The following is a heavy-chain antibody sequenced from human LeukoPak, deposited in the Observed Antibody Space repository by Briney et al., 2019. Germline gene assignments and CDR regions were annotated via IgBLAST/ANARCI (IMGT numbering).Heavy chain of an antibody. D-gene: IGHD5-18*01. Sequence: PSETLSLTCTVSGYSISSGYYWGWIRQPPGKGLEWIGSIYHSGSTYYNPSLKGRVTISVDTSKNQFSLKLSSVTAADTAVYYCARANYSYGRPPFFDYWGQGTLVTVSS. CDR1: GYSISSGYY. J-gene: IGHJ4*02. CDR3: ARANYSYGRPPFFDY. CDR2: IYHSGST. V-gene: IGHV4-38-2*02.